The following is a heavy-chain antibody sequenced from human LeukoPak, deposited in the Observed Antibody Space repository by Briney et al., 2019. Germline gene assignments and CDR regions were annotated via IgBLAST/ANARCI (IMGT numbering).Heavy chain of an antibody. CDR2: IWYGGSNK. J-gene: IGHJ4*02. D-gene: IGHD6-19*01. V-gene: IGHV3-30*02. CDR1: GFTISSYG. Sequence: GGSLRLSCAASGFTISSYGMHWVRQTPGKGLEWVAVIWYGGSNKYYADSVKGRFTISRDNSKNTPYLQMNSLRAEDTAVYYCAKDGDSSGSVDYWGQGTLVTVSS. CDR3: AKDGDSSGSVDY.